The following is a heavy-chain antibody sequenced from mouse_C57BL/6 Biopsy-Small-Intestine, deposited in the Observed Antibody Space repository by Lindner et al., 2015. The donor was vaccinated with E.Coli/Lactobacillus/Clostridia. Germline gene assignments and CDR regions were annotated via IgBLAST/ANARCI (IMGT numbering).Heavy chain of an antibody. J-gene: IGHJ1*01. CDR1: GYTFTSYY. CDR3: ARGGEVGAYCGGSGGYYAMGV. V-gene: IGHV1-53*01. Sequence: SVKVSCKASGYTFTSYYMHWVRQAPGQGLEWMGIINPSSGSPAYAQKFQGRVTMTRDTSTSTVYMELRSLRSEDTAIYYCARGGEVGAYCGGSGGYYAMGVWGPGTTVTVSS. CDR2: INPSSGSP. D-gene: IGHD1-1*02.